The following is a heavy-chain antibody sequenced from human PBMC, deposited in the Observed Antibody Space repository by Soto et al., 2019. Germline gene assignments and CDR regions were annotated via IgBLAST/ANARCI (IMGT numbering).Heavy chain of an antibody. V-gene: IGHV4-59*01. J-gene: IGHJ4*02. Sequence: TSETLSLTCTVSGGSISSYYWSWIRQPPGKGLEWIGYIYYSGSTNYNPSLKSRVTISVDTSKNQFSLKLSPVTAADTAVYYCARATYYSSLDYWGQGALVTVSS. CDR2: IYYSGST. CDR1: GGSISSYY. D-gene: IGHD3-22*01. CDR3: ARATYYSSLDY.